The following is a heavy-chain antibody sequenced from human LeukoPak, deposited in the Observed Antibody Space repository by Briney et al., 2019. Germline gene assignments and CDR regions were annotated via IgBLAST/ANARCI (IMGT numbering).Heavy chain of an antibody. CDR1: GGSISNYY. Sequence: SETLSLTCTVSGGSISNYYWSWIRQPPGKGLEWIGYIYYSGSTNYNPSLKSRVTISVDTSNNQFSLKLSSVTAADTAVYYCRGYNLRYFDCTYYDYGMDVWGQGTTVTVSS. J-gene: IGHJ6*02. CDR2: IYYSGST. CDR3: RGYNLRYFDCTYYDYGMDV. D-gene: IGHD3-9*01. V-gene: IGHV4-59*08.